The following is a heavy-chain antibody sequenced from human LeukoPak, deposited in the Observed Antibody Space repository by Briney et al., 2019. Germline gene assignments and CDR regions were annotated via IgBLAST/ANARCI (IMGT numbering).Heavy chain of an antibody. V-gene: IGHV3-23*01. D-gene: IGHD1-26*01. Sequence: GGSLRLSCAAAGFTFSSYAMNWVRQAPGNGLGWVSAISGSDGSTYYADSVKGRFTISRDNSKNTLYLQMNSLRAEDTAVYYCAKGFRSGDYYSYGVDVWGQGTTVTVSS. CDR1: GFTFSSYA. CDR2: ISGSDGST. CDR3: AKGFRSGDYYSYGVDV. J-gene: IGHJ6*02.